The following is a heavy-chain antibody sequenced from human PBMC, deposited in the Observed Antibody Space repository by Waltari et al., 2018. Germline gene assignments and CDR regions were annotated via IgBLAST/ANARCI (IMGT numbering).Heavy chain of an antibody. Sequence: EVQLVESGGGLVKPGGSLRLACAAAGFSFSIYPMSWVRQAPGKGLAWVAFISGNSEYIFYADSLRCRFTISRDNAKNSLYLQMNSLTAEDTAVYYCASLASIWGQGTLVTVSS. V-gene: IGHV3-21*02. CDR2: ISGNSEYI. CDR1: GFSFSIYP. D-gene: IGHD3-3*02. J-gene: IGHJ4*02. CDR3: ASLASI.